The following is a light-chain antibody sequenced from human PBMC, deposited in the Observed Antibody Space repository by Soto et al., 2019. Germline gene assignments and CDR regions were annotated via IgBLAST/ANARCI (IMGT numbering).Light chain of an antibody. CDR2: DAS. V-gene: IGKV3-11*01. J-gene: IGKJ4*01. CDR3: QLRSTWPLT. Sequence: PGERATLSCRASQSICSYLAWYQQKPGQAPRLLIYDASNRATGIPARFSGSGSGTDFTLTISSLEPEDFAVYYCQLRSTWPLTFGGGTKVEIK. CDR1: QSICSY.